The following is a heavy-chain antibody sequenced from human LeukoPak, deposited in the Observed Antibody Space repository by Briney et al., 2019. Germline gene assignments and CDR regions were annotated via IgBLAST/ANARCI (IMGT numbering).Heavy chain of an antibody. Sequence: SVKVSCKASGGTFSSYAISWVRQAPGQGLEWMGRIIPILGIANYAQKFQGRVTITADKSTSTAYMELSSLRSEDTAVYYCARQGGGYNYGAYYYYGMDVWGQGTTVTVSS. D-gene: IGHD5-12*01. CDR1: GGTFSSYA. J-gene: IGHJ6*02. CDR3: ARQGGGYNYGAYYYYGMDV. CDR2: IIPILGIA. V-gene: IGHV1-69*04.